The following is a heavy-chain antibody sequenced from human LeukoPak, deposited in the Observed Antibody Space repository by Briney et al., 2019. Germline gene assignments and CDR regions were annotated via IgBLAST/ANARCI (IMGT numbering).Heavy chain of an antibody. V-gene: IGHV3-21*01. CDR2: ISRRSRHV. CDR1: GFTFSDYS. CDR3: VRDLMGSGSTTAYLHH. D-gene: IGHD1-1*01. J-gene: IGHJ1*01. Sequence: PGGSLRLSCTASGFTFSDYSMNWARQAPGKGLEWVSSISRRSRHVYYAASVKGRFTISRDNAKNSLYLQMNSLRAEDMAVYFCVRDLMGSGSTTAYLHHWGQGTLVTVSS.